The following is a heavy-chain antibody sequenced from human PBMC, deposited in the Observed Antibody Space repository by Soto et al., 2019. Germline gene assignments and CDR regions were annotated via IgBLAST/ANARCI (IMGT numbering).Heavy chain of an antibody. CDR3: ARAGLLGYCIGRSCYSVDY. CDR1: GFTFSSYA. D-gene: IGHD2-15*01. V-gene: IGHV3-23*01. Sequence: PGGSLRLSCAASGFTFSSYAMSWVRQTPGKGLEWVSGISVTGFTTYYADSVKGRFTISRDNSKNTLYLQMNSLRAEDTAVYYCARAGLLGYCIGRSCYSVDYRGQGTLVTVSS. CDR2: ISVTGFTT. J-gene: IGHJ4*02.